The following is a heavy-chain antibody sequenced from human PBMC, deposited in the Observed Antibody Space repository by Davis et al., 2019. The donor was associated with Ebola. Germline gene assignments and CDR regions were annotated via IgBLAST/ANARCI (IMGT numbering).Heavy chain of an antibody. Sequence: GESLKISCAASGFTFSSYSMNWVRQAPGKGLEWVSSISSSSSYIYYADSVKGRFTISRDNAKNSLYLQMNSLRAEDTAVYYCARDQDSSGWGTYYYYYGMDVWGQGTTVTVSS. V-gene: IGHV3-21*01. J-gene: IGHJ6*02. CDR2: ISSSSSYI. D-gene: IGHD6-19*01. CDR1: GFTFSSYS. CDR3: ARDQDSSGWGTYYYYYGMDV.